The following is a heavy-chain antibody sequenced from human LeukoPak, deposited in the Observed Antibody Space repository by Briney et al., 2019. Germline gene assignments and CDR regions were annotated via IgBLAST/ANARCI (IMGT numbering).Heavy chain of an antibody. V-gene: IGHV3-9*01. J-gene: IGHJ4*02. Sequence: GRSLRLSCVASGFNIGNYAMHWVRQSPGKGLEWVAGISWNSGSVGYADSVKGRFTISRDNAKNSLYLQMNSLRAEDTAVYYCASREYFDYWGQGTLVTVSS. CDR2: ISWNSGSV. CDR1: GFNIGNYA. CDR3: ASREYFDY.